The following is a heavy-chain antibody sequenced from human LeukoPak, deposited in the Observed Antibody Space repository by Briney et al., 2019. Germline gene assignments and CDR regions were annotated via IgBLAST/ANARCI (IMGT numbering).Heavy chain of an antibody. J-gene: IGHJ5*02. V-gene: IGHV6-1*01. Sequence: SQTLSLTCAISGDSVSSNSAAWNWIRQSPSRGLEWLGRTYYRSKWYNDYAVSVKSRITINPDTSKNQFSLQLNSVTPEDTAVYYCVSQFGDTGGPWNWFDPWGQGTLVTVSS. CDR1: GDSVSSNSAA. CDR3: VSQFGDTGGPWNWFDP. CDR2: TYYRSKWYN. D-gene: IGHD3-16*01.